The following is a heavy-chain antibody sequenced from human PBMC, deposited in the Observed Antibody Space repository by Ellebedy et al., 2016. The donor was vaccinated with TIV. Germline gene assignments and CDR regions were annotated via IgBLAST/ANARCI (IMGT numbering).Heavy chain of an antibody. J-gene: IGHJ6*02. CDR3: AKADYDVLTGEDYYGLDV. CDR2: LSYDGSEK. D-gene: IGHD3-9*01. Sequence: PGGSLRLSCVGSGFTFGSHGMHWVRQAGQGLEWVAVLSYDGSEKFYADSVKGRFTISRDNSKSTLYLQLNSLRVEDTAVYYCAKADYDVLTGEDYYGLDVWGQGTTVVVSS. V-gene: IGHV3-30*18. CDR1: GFTFGSHG.